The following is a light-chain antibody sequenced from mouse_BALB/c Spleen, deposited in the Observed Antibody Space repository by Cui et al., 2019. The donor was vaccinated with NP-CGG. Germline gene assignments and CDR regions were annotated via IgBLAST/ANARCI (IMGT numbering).Light chain of an antibody. CDR1: TGAVTTSNY. J-gene: IGLJ1*01. CDR2: GTN. V-gene: IGLV1*01. Sequence: ALLTLESPHTTSPGETVTLTCRSSTGAVTTSNYANWVQEKPDHLFTGLIGGTNNRTPGVPARFSGSLIGDKAALTITGAQTEDEAIYFCALWYSNHWVFGGGTKLTVL. CDR3: ALWYSNHWV.